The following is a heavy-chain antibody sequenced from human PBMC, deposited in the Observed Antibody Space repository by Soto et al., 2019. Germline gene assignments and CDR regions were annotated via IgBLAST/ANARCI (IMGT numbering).Heavy chain of an antibody. D-gene: IGHD2-21*01. CDR3: ARDQIPLFRGHYYYYGMDV. J-gene: IGHJ6*02. Sequence: PSETLCLTCTVSGGSISSGGYYWSWIRQHPGKGLEWIGYIYYSGSTYYNPSLKSRVTISVDTSKNQFSLKLSSVTAADTAVYYCARDQIPLFRGHYYYYGMDVWGQGTTVTVSS. V-gene: IGHV4-31*03. CDR2: IYYSGST. CDR1: GGSISSGGYY.